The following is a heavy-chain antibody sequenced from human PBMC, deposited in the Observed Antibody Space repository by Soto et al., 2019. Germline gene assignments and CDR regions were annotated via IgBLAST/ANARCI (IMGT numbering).Heavy chain of an antibody. D-gene: IGHD3-3*01. CDR2: IYHSGST. V-gene: IGHV4-30-2*05. Sequence: SETLSLTCAVSGGSISSGCYSRSWIRQPPGKGLEWIGYIYHSGSTYYTPSLKGRVMISPDTAKNQFSLRLTSVTAADTAVYYCARAPETPPILGVVRPYFFNYWGQGTLVTVSS. CDR1: GGSISSGCYS. J-gene: IGHJ4*02. CDR3: ARAPETPPILGVVRPYFFNY.